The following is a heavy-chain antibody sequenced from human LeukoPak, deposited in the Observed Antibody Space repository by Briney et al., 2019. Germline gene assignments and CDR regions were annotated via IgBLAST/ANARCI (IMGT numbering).Heavy chain of an antibody. D-gene: IGHD2-2*01. Sequence: SVKVSCKASGGTFSSYAISWVRQAPGQGLEWMGGIIPIFGTANYAQKFQGRVTITADESTSTAYMELSSLRSEDTAVYYCAAVVPAVMGYFDYWGLGTLVTVSS. J-gene: IGHJ4*02. CDR3: AAVVPAVMGYFDY. CDR1: GGTFSSYA. V-gene: IGHV1-69*13. CDR2: IIPIFGTA.